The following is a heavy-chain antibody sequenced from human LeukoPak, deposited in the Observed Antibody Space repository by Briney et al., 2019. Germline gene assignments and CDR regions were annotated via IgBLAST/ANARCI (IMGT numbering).Heavy chain of an antibody. CDR3: ARVQSGYYYYFDY. CDR2: IYHSGST. CDR1: GYSISSGYY. Sequence: SSETLSLTCTASGYSISSGYYWGWIRPPPGKGLEWIGSIYHSGSTYYNPSLKSRVTISVDTSKNQFSLKLSSVTAADTAVYYCARVQSGYYYYFDYWGQGTLVTVSS. D-gene: IGHD3-3*01. V-gene: IGHV4-38-2*02. J-gene: IGHJ4*02.